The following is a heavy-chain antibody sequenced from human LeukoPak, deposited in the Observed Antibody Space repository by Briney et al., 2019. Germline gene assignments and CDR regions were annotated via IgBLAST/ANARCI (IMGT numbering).Heavy chain of an antibody. CDR1: GYTFTSYY. J-gene: IGHJ5*02. CDR3: AREYCSGGSCQSTVWFDP. V-gene: IGHV1-46*01. CDR2: INPSGGST. D-gene: IGHD2-15*01. Sequence: GASVKVSCKASGYTFTSYYMHWVRQAPGQGLEWMGIINPSGGSTSYAQKFQGRVTMTRDTSISTAYMELSRLRSDDTAVYYCAREYCSGGSCQSTVWFDPWGQGTLVTVSS.